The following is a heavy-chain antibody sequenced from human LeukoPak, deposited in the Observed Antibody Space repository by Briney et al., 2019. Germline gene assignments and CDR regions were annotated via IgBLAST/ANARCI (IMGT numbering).Heavy chain of an antibody. V-gene: IGHV1-18*01. J-gene: IGHJ6*03. CDR1: RYTFTSYG. Sequence: ASVKVSCKASRYTFTSYGISWLRQAPGQGLEWMGWISAYNGNTNYAQKLQGRVTMTTDTSTSTAYMELRSLRSDDTAVYYCARVVPGCSSTSCYYYYYYMDVWGKGTTVTVSS. CDR3: ARVVPGCSSTSCYYYYYYMDV. D-gene: IGHD2-2*01. CDR2: ISAYNGNT.